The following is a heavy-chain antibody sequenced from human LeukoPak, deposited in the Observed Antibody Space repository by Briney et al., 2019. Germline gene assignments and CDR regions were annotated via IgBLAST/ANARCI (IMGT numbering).Heavy chain of an antibody. CDR1: GGSISSYY. V-gene: IGHV4-59*08. D-gene: IGHD2-2*01. CDR2: IYYSGST. CDR3: ARHSCSSTSCYLDYYGMDV. Sequence: PSETLSLASTVSGGSISSYYWSWIRQPPGKGREWIGYIYYSGSTNYNPSLKSGVTISGKTPKNQFSLKLSSVTAADTAVYYCARHSCSSTSCYLDYYGMDVWGQGTTVTVSS. J-gene: IGHJ6*02.